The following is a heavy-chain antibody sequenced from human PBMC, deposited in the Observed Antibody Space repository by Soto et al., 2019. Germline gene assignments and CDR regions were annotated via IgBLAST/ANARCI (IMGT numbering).Heavy chain of an antibody. V-gene: IGHV3-30*18. J-gene: IGHJ4*02. CDR3: AKGGIVATIWNYFDF. CDR1: VFTFNNYG. D-gene: IGHD5-12*01. CDR2: ISYDGSNK. Sequence: SLRLSCAASVFTFNNYGIHWVRQAPGKGLEWVAVISYDGSNKYYADSVKGRFAISRDNSKNTLYLQMNSLRAEDTAVYYCAKGGIVATIWNYFDFWGQGTPVTVSS.